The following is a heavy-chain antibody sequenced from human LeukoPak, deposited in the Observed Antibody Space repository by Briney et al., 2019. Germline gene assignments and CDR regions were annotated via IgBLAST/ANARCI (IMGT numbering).Heavy chain of an antibody. D-gene: IGHD1-26*01. CDR2: FYDSGDF. J-gene: IGHJ3*02. Sequence: PSGTLSFSCTVSGVSISGHHWPWIRQPPGTGLEWIGYFYDSGDFNYNPSLKSRVTIFMDMSNNQFSLTMSSVTAADTAMYYCARLLRPGGRKGDAFDIWGQGTMVTVSS. CDR1: GVSISGHH. CDR3: ARLLRPGGRKGDAFDI. V-gene: IGHV4-59*08.